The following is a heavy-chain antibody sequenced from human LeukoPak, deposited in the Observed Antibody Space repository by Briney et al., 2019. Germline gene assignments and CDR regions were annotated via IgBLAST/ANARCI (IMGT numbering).Heavy chain of an antibody. J-gene: IGHJ4*02. D-gene: IGHD2-2*01. CDR2: INSDGSST. CDR3: AREFYCTSASCHDY. CDR1: GFTFSSYW. V-gene: IGHV3-74*01. Sequence: GGSLRLSCAASGFTFSSYWMHWVRQAPGKGLVWVSRINSDGSSTTYADSVKGRFTISRDNAKNTLYLQMNSLGAEDTAVYYCAREFYCTSASCHDYWGQGTLVTVSS.